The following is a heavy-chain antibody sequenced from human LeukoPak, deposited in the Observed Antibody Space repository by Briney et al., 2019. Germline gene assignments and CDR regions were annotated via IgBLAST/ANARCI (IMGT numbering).Heavy chain of an antibody. CDR2: LYSGGTT. CDR3: AKGSFGIVVVIDDY. Sequence: TGGSLRLSCGASGFIVSSSYMSWVRQAPGKGLEWVSVLYSGGTTHYADSVKGRFTISRDNSKNTLYLQMNSLRAEDTAVYYCAKGSFGIVVVIDDYWGQGTLVTVSS. D-gene: IGHD3-22*01. J-gene: IGHJ4*02. CDR1: GFIVSSSY. V-gene: IGHV3-53*01.